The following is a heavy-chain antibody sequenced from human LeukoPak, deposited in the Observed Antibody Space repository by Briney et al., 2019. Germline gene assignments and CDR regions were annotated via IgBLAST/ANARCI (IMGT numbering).Heavy chain of an antibody. CDR1: GSSFTGYW. CDR3: ARSLGVLLSSYYCGMDV. D-gene: IGHD3-10*01. V-gene: IGHV5-10-1*01. CDR2: IAPSDSYT. J-gene: IGHJ6*04. Sequence: GESLRISCKGSGSSFTGYWISWVRQMPGKGLEWMGRIAPSDSYTNYSPSFQGHVTISADKSISTAYLQWSSLKASDTAMYYCARSLGVLLSSYYCGMDVGGKGTTVTVSA.